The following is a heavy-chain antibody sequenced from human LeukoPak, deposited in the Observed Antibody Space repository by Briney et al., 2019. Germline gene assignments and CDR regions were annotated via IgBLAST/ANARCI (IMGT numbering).Heavy chain of an antibody. J-gene: IGHJ5*02. CDR1: GGSISSHY. CDR2: IYYSGST. Sequence: SETLSLTCTVSGGSISSHYWSWIRQPPGKGLEWIGYIYYSGSTNYNPSLKSRVTISVDTSKNQFSLKLSSVTAADTAVYYCARCSPYSRWFDPWGQGTLVTVSS. D-gene: IGHD2-21*01. CDR3: ARCSPYSRWFDP. V-gene: IGHV4-59*11.